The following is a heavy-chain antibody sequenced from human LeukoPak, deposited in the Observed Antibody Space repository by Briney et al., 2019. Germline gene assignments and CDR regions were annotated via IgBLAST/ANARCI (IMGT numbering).Heavy chain of an antibody. CDR3: ARGPTGGYYYTDGFDY. J-gene: IGHJ4*02. CDR2: INPNSGNT. Sequence: GASVKVSCKASGYTFTGYYMHWVRQAPGQGLEWMGWINPNSGNTGYAQKFQGRVTMTRNTSTSTAYMELSSLRSEDTAVYYCARGPTGGYYYTDGFDYWGQGTLVTVSS. V-gene: IGHV1-8*02. CDR1: GYTFTGYY. D-gene: IGHD3-22*01.